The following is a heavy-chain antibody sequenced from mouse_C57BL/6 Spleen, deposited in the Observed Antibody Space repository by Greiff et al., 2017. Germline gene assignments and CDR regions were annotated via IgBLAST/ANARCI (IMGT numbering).Heavy chain of an antibody. V-gene: IGHV14-1*01. J-gene: IGHJ4*01. D-gene: IGHD1-1*01. CDR3: TTLITTVPSMDY. CDR1: GFNIKDYY. CDR2: IDPEDGDT. Sequence: VQLQQSGAELVRPGASVKLSCTASGFNIKDYYMHWVKQRPEQGLAWIGRIDPEDGDTEYAPKFQGKATMAADTSSNTAYLQLSSLTSEDTAVYYCTTLITTVPSMDYWGQGTSVTVSS.